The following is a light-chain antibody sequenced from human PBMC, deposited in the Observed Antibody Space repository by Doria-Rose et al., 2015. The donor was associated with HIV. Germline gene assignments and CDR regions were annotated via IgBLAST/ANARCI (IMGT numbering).Light chain of an antibody. CDR3: HQYGTSWT. V-gene: IGKV3-20*01. CDR1: QSFSSTY. J-gene: IGKJ1*01. CDR2: DGS. Sequence: EIVLTQSPGTLSLSPGERATLSCGASQSFSSTYLAWYQQKPGQAPSLLIYDGSTRATGIPDRFSASEPGTDFTLTINRLEPEDFALYYCHQYGTSWTFGQGTKVEI.